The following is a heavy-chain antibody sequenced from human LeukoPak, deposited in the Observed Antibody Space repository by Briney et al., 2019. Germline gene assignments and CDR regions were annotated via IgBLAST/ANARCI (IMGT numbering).Heavy chain of an antibody. D-gene: IGHD2/OR15-2a*01. CDR1: GFTFSSYA. J-gene: IGHJ6*02. Sequence: RAGGSLRLSCAASGFTFSSYAMSWVRQAPGKGLEWVSAISGSGGSTYYADSVKGRFTISRDNSKSTLSLQMNSLRAEDTAVFYCAREYCDRTNCYGMDVWGQGTTVTVSS. CDR3: AREYCDRTNCYGMDV. CDR2: ISGSGGST. V-gene: IGHV3-23*01.